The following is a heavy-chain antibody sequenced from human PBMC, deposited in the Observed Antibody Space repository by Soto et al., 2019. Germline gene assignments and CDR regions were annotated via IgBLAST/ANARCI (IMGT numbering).Heavy chain of an antibody. Sequence: GGSVRLSCAASGFTFSSYGMHWVRQAPGKGLEWVAVISYDGSNKYYADSVKGRFTISRDNSKNTLYLQMNSLRAEDTAVYYCAKVKGAFDIWGQGTMVTVSS. CDR1: GFTFSSYG. CDR2: ISYDGSNK. J-gene: IGHJ3*02. V-gene: IGHV3-30*18. CDR3: AKVKGAFDI.